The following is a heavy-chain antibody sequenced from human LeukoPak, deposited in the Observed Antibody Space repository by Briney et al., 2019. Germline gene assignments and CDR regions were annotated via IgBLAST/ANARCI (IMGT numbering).Heavy chain of an antibody. CDR3: ARDVDGYNYYFDY. Sequence: GASVKVSCTASGGTFSSYAISWVRQAPGQGLEWMGGIIPIFGTANYAQKFQGRVTITADESTSTAYMELSSLRSEDTAAYYCARDVDGYNYYFDYWGQGTLVTVSS. CDR1: GGTFSSYA. CDR2: IIPIFGTA. V-gene: IGHV1-69*13. J-gene: IGHJ4*02. D-gene: IGHD5-24*01.